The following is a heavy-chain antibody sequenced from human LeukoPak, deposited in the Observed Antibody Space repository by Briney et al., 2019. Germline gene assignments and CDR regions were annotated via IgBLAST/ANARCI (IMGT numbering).Heavy chain of an antibody. CDR3: VKLQKAVAGTRGYYYGMDV. CDR2: IKQDGSEK. CDR1: GFTFSSYW. J-gene: IGHJ6*02. V-gene: IGHV3-7*01. D-gene: IGHD6-19*01. Sequence: GGSLRLSCAASGFTFSSYWMSWVRQAPGKGLEWVANIKQDGSEKYYVDSVKGRFTISRDNAKNSLYLQMNSLRAEDTAVYYCVKLQKAVAGTRGYYYGMDVWGQGTTVTVSS.